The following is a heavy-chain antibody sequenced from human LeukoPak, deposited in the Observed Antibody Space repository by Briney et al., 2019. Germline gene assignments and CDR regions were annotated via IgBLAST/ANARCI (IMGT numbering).Heavy chain of an antibody. J-gene: IGHJ3*02. CDR1: GFTFSRYS. CDR2: ISSSSSYI. D-gene: IGHD4-17*01. V-gene: IGHV3-21*01. Sequence: GGSLRLSCAASGFTFSRYSMNWVRQAPGKGLEWVSSISSSSSYIHYADSVKGRFTISRDNAKNSLFLQMNSLRAEDTAVYYCAGINDYGDPTGAFDIWGQGTMVTVSS. CDR3: AGINDYGDPTGAFDI.